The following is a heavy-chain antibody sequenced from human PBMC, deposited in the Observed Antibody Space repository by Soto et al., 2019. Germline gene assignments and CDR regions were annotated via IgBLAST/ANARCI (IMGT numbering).Heavy chain of an antibody. CDR1: GFTLKSYA. Sequence: PGGSLRLSCAASGFTLKSYAMNWVRQAPGKGLEWVASTPGSGGSSYYADSVKGRFTISRDNSKNTLYLDLNSLKAEDTAMYYCARGGSTGWFYFDFWGQGTQVTVSS. CDR3: ARGGSTGWFYFDF. J-gene: IGHJ4*02. CDR2: TPGSGGSS. D-gene: IGHD6-19*01. V-gene: IGHV3-23*01.